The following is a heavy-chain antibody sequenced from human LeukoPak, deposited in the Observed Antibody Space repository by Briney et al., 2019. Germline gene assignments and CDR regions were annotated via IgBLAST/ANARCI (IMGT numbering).Heavy chain of an antibody. CDR2: ISSSGSTM. Sequence: GGSLRLSCTASGFKFDDYGMTWVRQAPGKGLEWVSYISSSGSTMYYADSVKGRFTISRDNAKNSLYLQMNSLRAEDTAVYYCAELGITMIGGVWGKGTTVTISS. CDR3: AELGITMIGGV. D-gene: IGHD3-10*02. CDR1: GFKFDDYG. V-gene: IGHV3-48*03. J-gene: IGHJ6*04.